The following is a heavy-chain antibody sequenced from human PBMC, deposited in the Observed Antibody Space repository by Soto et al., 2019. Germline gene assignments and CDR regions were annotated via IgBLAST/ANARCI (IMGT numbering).Heavy chain of an antibody. V-gene: IGHV1-8*01. CDR3: ARLNWNYTNWFDP. CDR1: GHTFTSFE. J-gene: IGHJ5*02. D-gene: IGHD1-7*01. CDR2: MNPNSGNT. Sequence: QVQLVQSGAEVRKPGASVKVSCKASGHTFTSFEINWVRQASGQGLEWMGWMNPNSGNTGYAQKFQGSVTMTRNTAINTAYMELSSLRSDATAVYYGARLNWNYTNWFDPWGQGTLVTVSS.